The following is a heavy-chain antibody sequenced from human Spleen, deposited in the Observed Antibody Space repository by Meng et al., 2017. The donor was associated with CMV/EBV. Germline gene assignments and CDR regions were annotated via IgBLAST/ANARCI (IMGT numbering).Heavy chain of an antibody. CDR3: ARDLPSSWYRNGMDV. V-gene: IGHV3-30*09. CDR2: MSYDGSNN. CDR1: GFTFSRYA. J-gene: IGHJ6*02. Sequence: GESLKISCAASGFTFSRYAMHWVRQAPGKGLEWVAVMSYDGSNNYYADSVKGRFAISRDTSKNTLYLQMNSLRAEDTAMYYCARDLPSSWYRNGMDVWGQGTTVTVSS. D-gene: IGHD6-13*01.